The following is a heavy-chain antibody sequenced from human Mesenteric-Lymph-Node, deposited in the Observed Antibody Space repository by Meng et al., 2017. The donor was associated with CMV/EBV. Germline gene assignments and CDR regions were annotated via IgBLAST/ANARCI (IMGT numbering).Heavy chain of an antibody. CDR1: GFTFSSYS. D-gene: IGHD2-15*01. CDR3: AKDHCSGDSCYTFDI. V-gene: IGHV3-21*04. CDR2: ISSSSSYI. J-gene: IGHJ3*02. Sequence: GGSLRLSCAASGFTFSSYSMNWVRQAPGKGLEWVSSISSSSSYIYYADSVKGRFTISRDNSKNSLYLQMNGLRTEDTALYYCAKDHCSGDSCYTFDIWGQGTMVTVSS.